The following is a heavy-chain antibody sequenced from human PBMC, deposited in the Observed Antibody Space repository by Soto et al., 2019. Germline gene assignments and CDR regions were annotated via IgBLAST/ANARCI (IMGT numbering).Heavy chain of an antibody. V-gene: IGHV4-30-2*01. CDR1: GGSINSYY. J-gene: IGHJ5*02. D-gene: IGHD1-7*01. Sequence: SETLSLTCAVSGGSINSYYWIWIRQPPGKGLEWIGYIYHSGSTYYNPSLKSRVTISVDRSKNQFSLKLSSVTAADTAVYYCARTESGTFDPWGQGTLVTVSS. CDR3: ARTESGTFDP. CDR2: IYHSGST.